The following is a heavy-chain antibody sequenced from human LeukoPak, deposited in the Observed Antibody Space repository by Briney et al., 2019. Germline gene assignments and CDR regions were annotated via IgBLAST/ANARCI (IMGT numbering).Heavy chain of an antibody. CDR2: IYYTGTT. D-gene: IGHD5-24*01. CDR1: GGSINSISFY. CDR3: ARMSLLGVQKSLLSDH. V-gene: IGHV4-39*02. J-gene: IGHJ4*02. Sequence: KASETLSLSCTVSGGSINSISFYWGWICQPPGKRLEWIGSIYYTGTTSHNPSLKSRVTMSIDTSKNHFSLRLSSVTAADTAVYYCARMSLLGVQKSLLSDHWGQGTLVTVSS.